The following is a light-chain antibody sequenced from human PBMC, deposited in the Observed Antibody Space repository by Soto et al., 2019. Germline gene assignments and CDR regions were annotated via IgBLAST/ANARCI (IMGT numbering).Light chain of an antibody. CDR3: SSFRSGTTL. CDR1: SSDIGGYNF. J-gene: IGLJ1*01. V-gene: IGLV2-14*01. Sequence: SALTQPASVSGSPGQSITISCTGTSSDIGGYNFVSWYHQHPGKAPKLMIYEVSNRPSGVSDRFSGSKSGNTASLTISGLQAEDEADYYCSSFRSGTTLFGTGTKLTVL. CDR2: EVS.